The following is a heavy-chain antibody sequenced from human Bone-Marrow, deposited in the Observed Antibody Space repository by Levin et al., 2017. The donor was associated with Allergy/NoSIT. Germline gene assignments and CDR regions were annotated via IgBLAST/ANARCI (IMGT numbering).Heavy chain of an antibody. CDR1: GGSIISGDYY. Sequence: SETLSLTCTVSGGSIISGDYYWSWVRQPPGKGLEWVANLYHSGSTYYNPSLQSRVSISVDTSKNQFSLRMRSVTAADTAVYYCAKLEDYNNYVYWYFDLWGRGTLVTVSS. J-gene: IGHJ2*01. D-gene: IGHD4-11*01. V-gene: IGHV4-61*08. CDR3: AKLEDYNNYVYWYFDL. CDR2: LYHSGST.